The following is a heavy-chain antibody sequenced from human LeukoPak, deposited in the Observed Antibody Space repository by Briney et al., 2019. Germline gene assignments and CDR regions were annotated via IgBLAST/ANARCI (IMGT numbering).Heavy chain of an antibody. CDR3: ARVGRNYYDSSGYYF. CDR2: IYYSGST. V-gene: IGHV4-59*01. Sequence: ETLSLTCTVSGGSISSYYWSWIRQPPGKGLEWIGYIYYSGSTNYNPSLKSRVTISVDTSKNQFSLKLSSVTAADTAVYYCARVGRNYYDSSGYYFWGQGTLVTVSS. D-gene: IGHD3-22*01. J-gene: IGHJ4*02. CDR1: GGSISSYY.